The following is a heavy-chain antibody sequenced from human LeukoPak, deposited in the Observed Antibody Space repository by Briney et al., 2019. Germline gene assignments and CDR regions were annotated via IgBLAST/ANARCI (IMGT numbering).Heavy chain of an antibody. J-gene: IGHJ6*02. CDR3: ARAAGPDIVVVPAAMHYYYGMDV. Sequence: SETLSLTCAVYGGSFSGYYWSWIRQPPGKGLEWIGEINHSGSTNYNPSLKSRVTISVDTSKNQFSLKLSSVTAADTAVYYCARAAGPDIVVVPAAMHYYYGMDVWGQGTTVTVSS. CDR2: INHSGST. CDR1: GGSFSGYY. V-gene: IGHV4-34*01. D-gene: IGHD2-2*01.